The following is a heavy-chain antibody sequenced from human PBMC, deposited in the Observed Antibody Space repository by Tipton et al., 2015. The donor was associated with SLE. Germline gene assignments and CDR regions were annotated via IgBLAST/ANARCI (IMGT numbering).Heavy chain of an antibody. V-gene: IGHV4-31*03. CDR1: GGSISSGGYC. CDR2: IHYSGST. CDR3: AGYSSSYFDY. Sequence: TLSLTCTVSGGSISSGGYCWSWIRQHPGKGLEWIGYIHYSGSTHYNPSLKSRVTISVDTSKNQFSLKLSSVTAADTAVYYCAGYSSSYFDYWGQGTLVTVSS. D-gene: IGHD6-6*01. J-gene: IGHJ4*02.